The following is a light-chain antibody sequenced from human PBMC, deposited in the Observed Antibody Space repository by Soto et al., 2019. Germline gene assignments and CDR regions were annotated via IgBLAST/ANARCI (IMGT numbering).Light chain of an antibody. J-gene: IGLJ1*01. Sequence: QSALTQPPSASGSPGQSVTISCTGTSSDVGGYDYVSWYQQRPGKAPKLLIHEVTKRPSGVPDRFSGSKSGNTASLTVSGLQAEDQADYYCSSSAGRTLYVFGPGTKVTVL. CDR2: EVT. V-gene: IGLV2-8*01. CDR1: SSDVGGYDY. CDR3: SSSAGRTLYV.